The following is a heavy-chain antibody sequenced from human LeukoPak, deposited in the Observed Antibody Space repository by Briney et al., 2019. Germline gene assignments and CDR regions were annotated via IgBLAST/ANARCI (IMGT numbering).Heavy chain of an antibody. Sequence: PSETLSLTCIVSGGSISSNGYYWSWIRQHPGKGLEYIGHIYYSGSTHYNPTLQSRVTISGDTSKNQFSLTLSSVTAADTAVYFCARGVEMVIQWSQGTLVTVSS. D-gene: IGHD5-24*01. CDR3: ARGVEMVIQ. J-gene: IGHJ4*02. CDR2: IYYSGST. CDR1: GGSISSNGYY. V-gene: IGHV4-31*03.